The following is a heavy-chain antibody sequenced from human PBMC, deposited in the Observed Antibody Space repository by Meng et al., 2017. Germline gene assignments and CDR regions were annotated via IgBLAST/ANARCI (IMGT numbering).Heavy chain of an antibody. D-gene: IGHD6-25*01. CDR3: ARDEDISAAGKLFGDY. CDR2: INPKSGDT. CDR1: GYNFPDYY. Sequence: QVDLGQSGAEVKKPGASVKVSCKPSGYNFPDYYIHWVRRAPGQGLEWMGRINPKSGDTHYAQKFQARVTMTGDTSISTAYMELSGLRSDDTAMYYCARDEDISAAGKLFGDYWGQGTLVTVSS. J-gene: IGHJ4*02. V-gene: IGHV1-2*06.